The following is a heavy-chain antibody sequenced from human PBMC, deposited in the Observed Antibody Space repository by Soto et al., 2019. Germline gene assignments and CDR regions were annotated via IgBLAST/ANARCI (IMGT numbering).Heavy chain of an antibody. J-gene: IGHJ6*02. CDR1: GASISSGGYY. D-gene: IGHD6-13*01. V-gene: IGHV4-31*03. CDR2: IYYSGTT. Sequence: QVQLQESGPGLVKPSQTLSLTCNVSGASISSGGYYWSWIRQHPGKGLEWIGFIYYSGTTYSNPSPKSRVTIAIDTSRTFFSLRLSSVTAADTAVYYCARARYSSSWSVGMDVWGHGTTVTVSS. CDR3: ARARYSSSWSVGMDV.